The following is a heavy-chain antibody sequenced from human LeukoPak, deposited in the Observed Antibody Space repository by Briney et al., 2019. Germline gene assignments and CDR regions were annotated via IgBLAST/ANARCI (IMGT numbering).Heavy chain of an antibody. V-gene: IGHV4-34*01. J-gene: IGHJ4*02. CDR2: INHSGST. Sequence: PSETLSLTCAVYGGSLSGYYWSWIRQPPGKGLEWIGEINHSGSTNYNPSLKSRVTISVDTSKNQFSLKLSSVTAADTAVYYCARRIAAVDYWGQGTLVTVSS. CDR1: GGSLSGYY. CDR3: ARRIAAVDY. D-gene: IGHD6-13*01.